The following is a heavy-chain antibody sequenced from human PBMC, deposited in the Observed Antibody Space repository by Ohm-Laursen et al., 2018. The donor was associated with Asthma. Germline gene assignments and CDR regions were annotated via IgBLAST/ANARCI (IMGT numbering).Heavy chain of an antibody. D-gene: IGHD1-26*01. V-gene: IGHV3-30*18. CDR2: ISYDGSNK. CDR3: AKALVGAPLYYHYYGMDV. CDR1: GFTFSSYG. Sequence: SLRLLFSCGFTFSSYGMHWVRQAPGKGLEWVAVISYDGSNKYYADSVKGRFTISRDNSKNTLYLQMNSLRDEDTALYYCAKALVGAPLYYHYYGMDVWGQGTTVTVSS. J-gene: IGHJ6*02.